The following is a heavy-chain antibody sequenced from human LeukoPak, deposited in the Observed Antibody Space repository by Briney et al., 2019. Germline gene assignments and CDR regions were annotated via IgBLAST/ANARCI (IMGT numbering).Heavy chain of an antibody. CDR3: AGDQEWFGGAFDI. V-gene: IGHV4-34*01. CDR2: INHSGST. Sequence: PSETLSLTCAVYGGSFSGYYWSWIRQPPGKGLEWIGEINHSGSTNYNPSLKSRVTISVDTSKNQFSLKLSSVTAADTDVYYCAGDQEWFGGAFDIWGQGTMVTVSS. CDR1: GGSFSGYY. J-gene: IGHJ3*02. D-gene: IGHD3-10*01.